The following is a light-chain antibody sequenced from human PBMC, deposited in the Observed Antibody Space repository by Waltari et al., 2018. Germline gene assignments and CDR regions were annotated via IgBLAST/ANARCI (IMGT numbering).Light chain of an antibody. J-gene: IGLJ3*02. V-gene: IGLV2-8*01. Sequence: QSALTQPPSASGSSGQSVTIPCTGTRSDVGGHNFVSWYQQHPGKAPKLMLYEVSKRPSGVPDRFSGSKSGNTASLTVSGLQGEDEADYYCSSYAGSNNYVFGGGTKLTVL. CDR2: EVS. CDR1: RSDVGGHNF. CDR3: SSYAGSNNYV.